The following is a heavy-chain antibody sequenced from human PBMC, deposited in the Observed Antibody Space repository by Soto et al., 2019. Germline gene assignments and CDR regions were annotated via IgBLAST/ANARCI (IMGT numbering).Heavy chain of an antibody. D-gene: IGHD3-3*01. J-gene: IGHJ4*01. CDR1: GYIFTSYG. V-gene: IGHV1-18*01. CDR3: ARDFGSDLSAPGAVFDS. CDR2: ISAYNGNT. Sequence: ASEKVSCKASGYIFTSYGISWVRQAPGQGLEWMGWISAYNGNTKYAQNLQGRVTLTTDTSTYTAYMELRSLQSDDTAVYYCARDFGSDLSAPGAVFDSLGHGVLVSVSS.